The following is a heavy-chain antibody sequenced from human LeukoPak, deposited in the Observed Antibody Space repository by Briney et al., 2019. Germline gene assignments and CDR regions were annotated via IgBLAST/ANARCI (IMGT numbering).Heavy chain of an antibody. CDR3: AKRSMRCGGDCYRY. V-gene: IGHV3-23*01. J-gene: IGHJ4*02. CDR1: GFTFSSYA. CDR2: ISGSGGST. D-gene: IGHD2-21*02. Sequence: SGGSLRLSCAASGFTFSSYAMSWVRQAPGKGLEWVSAISGSGGSTYYADSVKGRFTISRDNSKNTLYLQMNSLRAEDTAVYYCAKRSMRCGGDCYRYWGQGTLVTVSS.